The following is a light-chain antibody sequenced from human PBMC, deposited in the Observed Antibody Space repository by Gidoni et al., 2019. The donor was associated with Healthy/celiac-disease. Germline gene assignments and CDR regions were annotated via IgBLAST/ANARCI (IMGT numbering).Light chain of an antibody. CDR1: SSDVGGYNY. J-gene: IGLJ1*01. CDR2: DVS. V-gene: IGLV2-14*01. CDR3: SSYTSSSIV. Sequence: QSALTQPASVSGSPGQSITISCTGTSSDVGGYNYVSWYQQHPGKAPTLMIYDVSNRPSVVANRFSGSKSGNTASLTISGLQAEDEADYYCSSYTSSSIVFGTGTKVTVL.